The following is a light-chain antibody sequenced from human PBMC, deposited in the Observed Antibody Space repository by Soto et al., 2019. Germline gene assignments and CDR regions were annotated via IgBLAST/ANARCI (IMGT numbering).Light chain of an antibody. Sequence: QPVLTQPPSASGTPGQRVTISCSGTNSNVGSYTVDWYQQIPGTAPKLLIYRNTQRPSGVSDRFSGSKSGISASLAISGLQSEDEADYYCAAWDDSLDSPVFGGGTKLTVL. J-gene: IGLJ2*01. CDR3: AAWDDSLDSPV. CDR1: NSNVGSYT. V-gene: IGLV1-44*01. CDR2: RNT.